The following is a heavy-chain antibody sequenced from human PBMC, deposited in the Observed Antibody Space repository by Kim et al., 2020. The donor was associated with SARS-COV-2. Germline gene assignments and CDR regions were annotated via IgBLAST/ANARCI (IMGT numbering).Heavy chain of an antibody. CDR1: GYTFTSYD. Sequence: ASVKVSCKASGYTFTSYDINWVRQATGQGLEWMGWMNPNSGNTGYAQKFQGRVTMTRNTSISTAYMELSSLRSEDTAVYYCARDPGAAARYNWFDPWGQGTLVTVSS. D-gene: IGHD7-27*01. V-gene: IGHV1-8*01. CDR2: MNPNSGNT. J-gene: IGHJ5*02. CDR3: ARDPGAAARYNWFDP.